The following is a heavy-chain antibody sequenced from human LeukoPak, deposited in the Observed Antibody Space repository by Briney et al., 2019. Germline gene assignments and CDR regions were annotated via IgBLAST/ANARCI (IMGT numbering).Heavy chain of an antibody. Sequence: GRSLRLSCAASGFTFSSYAMHWVRQAPGKGLEWVAVISYDGSNKYYADSVKGRFTISRDNSKNTLYLQMNSLRAEDTAVYYCARDGGYSYGYFNYWGQGTLVTVPS. J-gene: IGHJ4*02. CDR1: GFTFSSYA. CDR2: ISYDGSNK. V-gene: IGHV3-30-3*01. CDR3: ARDGGYSYGYFNY. D-gene: IGHD5-18*01.